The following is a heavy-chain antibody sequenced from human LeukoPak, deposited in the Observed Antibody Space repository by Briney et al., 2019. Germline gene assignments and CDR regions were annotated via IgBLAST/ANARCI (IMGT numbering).Heavy chain of an antibody. CDR2: ISTDGSTT. V-gene: IGHV3-74*01. D-gene: IGHD2-2*01. Sequence: GGSLRLSCAASGFTTSGFWMHWVRQAPGKGLVWVSRISTDGSTTSYADSVKGRFTISRDNAKNTLYLQMNSLRAEDTAVYYCATYYCSSTSCYEDYWGQGTLVTVSS. CDR1: GFTTSGFW. CDR3: ATYYCSSTSCYEDY. J-gene: IGHJ4*02.